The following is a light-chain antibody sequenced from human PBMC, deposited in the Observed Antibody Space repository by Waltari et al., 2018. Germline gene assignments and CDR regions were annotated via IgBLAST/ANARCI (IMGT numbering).Light chain of an antibody. CDR3: SSYAGSHYWV. Sequence: QSALTQPPAASGSPGQSVTISCTGPASDVGKYAYVPWYQQHPGKAPKLMIYELSKRPSGVPDRFSGSKSGNTASLTVSGLQAEDEADYYCSSYAGSHYWVFGGGTKLTVL. V-gene: IGLV2-8*01. CDR1: ASDVGKYAY. J-gene: IGLJ3*02. CDR2: ELS.